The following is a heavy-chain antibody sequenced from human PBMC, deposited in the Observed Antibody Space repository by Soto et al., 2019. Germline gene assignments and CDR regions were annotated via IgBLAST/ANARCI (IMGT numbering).Heavy chain of an antibody. CDR3: ARSIALSGFDY. Sequence: QVQLVESGGGVVQPGKSLRLSCAASGFTFSSYSMNWVRQAPGRGLEWVAVISYDETKRYYGDSVKGRFSISRDTAKNTLYLQMNGLRAEYTAVYYCARSIALSGFDYWGQGTLVTVSS. CDR1: GFTFSSYS. J-gene: IGHJ4*02. CDR2: ISYDETKR. V-gene: IGHV3-30-3*01. D-gene: IGHD6-19*01.